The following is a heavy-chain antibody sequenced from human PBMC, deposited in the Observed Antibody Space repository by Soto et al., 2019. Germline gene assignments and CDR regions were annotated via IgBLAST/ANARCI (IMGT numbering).Heavy chain of an antibody. V-gene: IGHV4-59*01. J-gene: IGHJ5*02. D-gene: IGHD3-9*01. Sequence: SETLSLTCTVSGGSISSYYWSWIRQPPGKGLEWIGYIYYSGSTNYNPSLKSRVTISVDTSKNQFSLKLSSVTAADTAVYYCARALPSYDILTGYYNDWFDPWGQGTLVTVS. CDR3: ARALPSYDILTGYYNDWFDP. CDR2: IYYSGST. CDR1: GGSISSYY.